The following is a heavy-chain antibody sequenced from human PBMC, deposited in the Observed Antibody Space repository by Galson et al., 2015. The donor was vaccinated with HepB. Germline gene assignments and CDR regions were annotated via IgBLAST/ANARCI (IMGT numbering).Heavy chain of an antibody. V-gene: IGHV1-2*06. CDR2: INPNSGGT. CDR1: GYTFTGYY. Sequence: SVKVSCKASGYTFTGYYMHWVRQAPGQGLEWMGRINPNSGGTNYAQKFQGRVTMTRDTSISTAYMELSRLRSDDTAVYYCARVGRRVVPAATGDAFDIWGQGTMVTVSS. CDR3: ARVGRRVVPAATGDAFDI. D-gene: IGHD2-2*01. J-gene: IGHJ3*02.